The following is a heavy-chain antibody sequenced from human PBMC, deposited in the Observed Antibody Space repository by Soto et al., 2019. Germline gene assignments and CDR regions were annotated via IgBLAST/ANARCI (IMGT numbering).Heavy chain of an antibody. CDR2: INAGNGNT. CDR3: ASRIVVTIMDYYGMDV. D-gene: IGHD5-12*01. V-gene: IGHV1-3*01. CDR1: GYTFTGYP. J-gene: IGHJ6*02. Sequence: ASVKVSCKASGYTFTGYPMHWVRQAPGQRLEWMGWINAGNGNTKYSQKFQGRVTITRDTSASTAYMELSSLRSEDTAVYYCASRIVVTIMDYYGMDVWGQGTTVTVSS.